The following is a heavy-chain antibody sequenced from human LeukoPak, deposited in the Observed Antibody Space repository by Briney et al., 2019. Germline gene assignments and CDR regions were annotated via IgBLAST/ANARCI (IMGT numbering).Heavy chain of an antibody. D-gene: IGHD3-9*01. CDR3: TTDLLRYFDWLRFDP. CDR2: IKSKTDGGTT. Sequence: GGSLRLSCAASGFTFSNAWMTWVRQAPGKGLEWVGRIKSKTDGGTTDYAAPVKGRFTISRDDSKNTLYLQMNSLKTEDTAVYYCTTDLLRYFDWLRFDPWGQGTLVTVTS. J-gene: IGHJ5*02. CDR1: GFTFSNAW. V-gene: IGHV3-15*01.